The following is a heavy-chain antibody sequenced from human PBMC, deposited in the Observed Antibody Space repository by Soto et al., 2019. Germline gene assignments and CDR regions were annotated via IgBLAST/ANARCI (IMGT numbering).Heavy chain of an antibody. D-gene: IGHD3-10*01. Sequence: GGSLRLSCSASGFTFGTYAMHWVRQAPGKGLEYVSAISRNGDATYYADSVKGRFTISRDNSKNMLYLLMSSLRPVDTATYYCVKDSAYYYASGNFVYGMDVWGQGTTVTVSS. CDR2: ISRNGDAT. V-gene: IGHV3-64D*06. CDR3: VKDSAYYYASGNFVYGMDV. J-gene: IGHJ6*02. CDR1: GFTFGTYA.